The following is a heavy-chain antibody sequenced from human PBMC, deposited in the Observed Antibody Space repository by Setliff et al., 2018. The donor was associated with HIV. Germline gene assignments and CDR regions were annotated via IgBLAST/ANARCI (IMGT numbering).Heavy chain of an antibody. Sequence: ASVKVSCKASGYTFTGYYIHWVRQAPGQGLEWMGRISPNTGGTIYAQKLQGRVTMTRDTSISTAYMELSSLTSDDTAVYYCARVATVTTPFDYWGQRTLVTVSS. J-gene: IGHJ4*02. CDR2: ISPNTGGT. CDR1: GYTFTGYY. CDR3: ARVATVTTPFDY. V-gene: IGHV1-2*06. D-gene: IGHD4-17*01.